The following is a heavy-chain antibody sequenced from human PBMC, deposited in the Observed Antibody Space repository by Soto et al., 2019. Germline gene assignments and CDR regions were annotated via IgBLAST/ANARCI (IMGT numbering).Heavy chain of an antibody. V-gene: IGHV4-59*12. CDR2: IYYSGST. J-gene: IGHJ4*02. CDR3: ARHGYYHDSDGSFDL. D-gene: IGHD3-22*01. CDR1: GGSISSYY. Sequence: SETLSLTCTVSGGSISSYYWSWIRQPPGKGLEWIGYIYYSGSTNYNPSLKSRVTISVDTSKNQFSLNLSSVTAADTAVFYCARHGYYHDSDGSFDLWGQGTLVTVSS.